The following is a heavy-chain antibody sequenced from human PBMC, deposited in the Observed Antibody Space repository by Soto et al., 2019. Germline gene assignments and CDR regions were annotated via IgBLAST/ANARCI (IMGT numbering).Heavy chain of an antibody. CDR3: AISYYDSSGYYGHFDY. J-gene: IGHJ4*02. V-gene: IGHV1-69*13. CDR2: IIPIFGTA. CDR1: GGTFSSYA. Sequence: SVKVSCKASGGTFSSYAISWVRQAPGQGLEWMGGIIPIFGTANYAQKFQGRVTITADESTSTAYMELSSLRSEDTAVYYCAISYYDSSGYYGHFDYWGQGTLVTVSS. D-gene: IGHD3-22*01.